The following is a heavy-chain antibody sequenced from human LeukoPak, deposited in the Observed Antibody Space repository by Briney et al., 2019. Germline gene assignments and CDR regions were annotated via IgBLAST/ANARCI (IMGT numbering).Heavy chain of an antibody. D-gene: IGHD3-3*01. Sequence: GESLKISCKGSGYSFTSYWMGWGRQMPGKGLEWLGTIYPGDSDTRYSPSFQGQVTISADKSISTAYLQWSSLKASDTAMYYCARVGRDFRSDSKRDESFDSWGQGNRVTVSS. J-gene: IGHJ4*02. CDR3: ARVGRDFRSDSKRDESFDS. V-gene: IGHV5-51*01. CDR2: IYPGDSDT. CDR1: GYSFTSYW.